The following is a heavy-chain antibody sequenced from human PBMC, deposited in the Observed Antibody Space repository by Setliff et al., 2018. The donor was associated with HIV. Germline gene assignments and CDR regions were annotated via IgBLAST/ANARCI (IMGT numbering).Heavy chain of an antibody. J-gene: IGHJ4*02. V-gene: IGHV4-4*07. D-gene: IGHD2-2*01. CDR2: IYNTGST. CDR3: ARPLTKDIVVVPAAPPDG. CDR1: GGSISSYY. Sequence: SETLSLTCTVSGGSISSYYWSWIRQPAGKGLEWIGYIYNTGSTNYNPSLKSRVTMSVDKSKNQFSLRLSSVTAEDTAVYYCARPLTKDIVVVPAAPPDGWGQGTLVTVS.